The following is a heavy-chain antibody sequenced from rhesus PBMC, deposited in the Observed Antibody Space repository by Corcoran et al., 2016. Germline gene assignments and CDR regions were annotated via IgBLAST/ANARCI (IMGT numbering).Heavy chain of an antibody. CDR1: GYSFTIYR. J-gene: IGHJ5-1*01. V-gene: IGHV5-20*02. CDR2: IVPSDSDT. CDR3: AKGRLRFDV. Sequence: EVQLVQSGAEVKRPGEALKIARKTSGYSFTIYRIRWVRLMPGKGLGWVGAIVPSDSDTRYSPSFQGQVTISADKSISTAYLQWSSLKASDTATYYCAKGRLRFDVWGPGVLVTVSS. D-gene: IGHD3-9*01.